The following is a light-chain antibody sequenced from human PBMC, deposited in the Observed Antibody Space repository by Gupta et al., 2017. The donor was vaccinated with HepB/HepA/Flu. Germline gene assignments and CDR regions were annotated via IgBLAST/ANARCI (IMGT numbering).Light chain of an antibody. Sequence: QAVVTQEPSLIVSAGGTVTLTCGSSTGAVTTSHYPYWFQQKPGQAHRTLIFDTSNNHSWTPARFSGSLLGGKAALTLSGAQAEDEADYYCLLTYSASRQVFGGGTKLTVL. V-gene: IGLV7-46*01. J-gene: IGLJ3*02. CDR3: LLTYSASRQV. CDR2: DTS. CDR1: TGAVTTSHY.